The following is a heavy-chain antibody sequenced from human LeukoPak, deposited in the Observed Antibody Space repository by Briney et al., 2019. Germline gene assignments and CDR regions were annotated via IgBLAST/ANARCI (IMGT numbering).Heavy chain of an antibody. CDR3: ARGEGARDGYNYEGPSYFDY. CDR2: INHSGST. Sequence: TSETLSLTCAVYGGPFSDYYWSWIRQPPGKGLEWIGKINHSGSTNYSPSLKSRVTISIDTSKNQFSLKLNSMTAADTAVYYCARGEGARDGYNYEGPSYFDYWGQGTLVTVSS. V-gene: IGHV4-34*01. CDR1: GGPFSDYY. J-gene: IGHJ4*02. D-gene: IGHD5-24*01.